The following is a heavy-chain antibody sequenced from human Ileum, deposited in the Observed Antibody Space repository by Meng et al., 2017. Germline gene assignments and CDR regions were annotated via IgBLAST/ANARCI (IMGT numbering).Heavy chain of an antibody. CDR1: SGSISSNTY. D-gene: IGHD4-23*01. V-gene: IGHV4-4*02. CDR3: ARHGGYSQDF. CDR2: ISHNGSA. J-gene: IGHJ4*02. Sequence: QVQRQASGPGLGRPSGTLSLTCAVFSGSISSNTYWSWVRQPPGKGLEWIGQISHNGSAYYNPSLKSRVTMSVDKSKSQFSLMLTSVTAADTAIYYCARHGGYSQDFWGQGTLVTVSS.